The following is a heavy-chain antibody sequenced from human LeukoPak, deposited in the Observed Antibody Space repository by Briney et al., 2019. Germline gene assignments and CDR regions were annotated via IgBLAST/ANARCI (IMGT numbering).Heavy chain of an antibody. V-gene: IGHV3-48*02. CDR2: ISSSSSTI. CDR3: ARDLGDFSTHAFDY. D-gene: IGHD2/OR15-2a*01. J-gene: IGHJ4*02. CDR1: GFTFSSYA. Sequence: PSGGSLRLSCAASGFTFSSYAMNWVRQAPGKGLEWVSYISSSSSTIYYADSVKGRFTISRDNAKNSLYLQMNSLRDEDTAVYYCARDLGDFSTHAFDYWGQGTLVTVSS.